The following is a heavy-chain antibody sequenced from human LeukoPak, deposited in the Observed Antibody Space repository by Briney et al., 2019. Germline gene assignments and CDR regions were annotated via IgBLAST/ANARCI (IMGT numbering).Heavy chain of an antibody. J-gene: IGHJ6*03. CDR3: ARKRYYDFWSGYYPYWYYYYYMDV. D-gene: IGHD3-3*01. CDR2: ISYDGSNK. V-gene: IGHV3-30*04. Sequence: GESLKISCAASGFTFSSYAMHWVRQAPGKGLEWVAVISYDGSNKYYADSVKGRFTISRDDSKNTLYLQMNSLRAEDTAVYYCARKRYYDFWSGYYPYWYYYYYMDVWGKGTTVTVSS. CDR1: GFTFSSYA.